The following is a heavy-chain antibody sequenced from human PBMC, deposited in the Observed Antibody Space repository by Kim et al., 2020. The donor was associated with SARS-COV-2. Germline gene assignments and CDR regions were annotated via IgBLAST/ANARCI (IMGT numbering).Heavy chain of an antibody. CDR3: GKDLVAGGSGGSPDY. D-gene: IGHD3-10*01. J-gene: IGHJ4*02. V-gene: IGHV3-23*01. CDR2: ISGRGV. Sequence: GGSLRLSCAASGFTFSSYAMNWVRQAPGKGLEWVSVISGRGVNYADSVRGRFTISRDDFKNTLYLQMHSLRAEDTAVYYCGKDLVAGGSGGSPDYWGQGT. CDR1: GFTFSSYA.